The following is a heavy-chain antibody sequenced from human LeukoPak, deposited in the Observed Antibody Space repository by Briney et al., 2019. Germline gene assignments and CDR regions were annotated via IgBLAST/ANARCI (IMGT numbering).Heavy chain of an antibody. CDR3: ARGKGYSGYDFAFDI. Sequence: SETLSLTCAVSGGSISSGGYSWSWIRQPPGKGLEWIGYIYHSGSTYYNPSLKSRVTISVDRSKNQFYLKLSSVTAADTAVYYCARGKGYSGYDFAFDIWGQGTMVTVSS. D-gene: IGHD5-12*01. CDR2: IYHSGST. CDR1: GGSISSGGYS. V-gene: IGHV4-30-2*01. J-gene: IGHJ3*02.